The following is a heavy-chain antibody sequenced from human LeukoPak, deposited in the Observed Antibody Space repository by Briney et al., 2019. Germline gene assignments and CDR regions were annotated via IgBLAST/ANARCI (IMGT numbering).Heavy chain of an antibody. CDR1: GGSMSNYY. V-gene: IGHV4-59*01. CDR3: ARLRGNYFPDF. Sequence: PSETLSLTCAVSGGSMSNYYWTWIRQPPGKGLEWIAYIHYSGSTNYNPSLKSRVAISVDMSANQFSLKLTSMTPADTAVYYCARLRGNYFPDFWGQGTLVTVSS. CDR2: IHYSGST. D-gene: IGHD2/OR15-2a*01. J-gene: IGHJ4*02.